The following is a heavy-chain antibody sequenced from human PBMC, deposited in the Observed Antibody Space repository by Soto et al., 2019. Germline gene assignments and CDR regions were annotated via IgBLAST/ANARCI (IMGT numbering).Heavy chain of an antibody. CDR3: ARQQYCGSSTCYDSLYYQYMDV. D-gene: IGHD2-2*01. V-gene: IGHV4-34*01. Sequence: SETLSLTCAVDGGSIGGYYWCWIRQPPAKGLEWIGEINHSGSTNYNPSLKSRVTLSVDTTNNQFSLRLSSVTAADTAVYFCARQQYCGSSTCYDSLYYQYMDVWGKGTMVTVSS. CDR1: GGSIGGYY. J-gene: IGHJ6*03. CDR2: INHSGST.